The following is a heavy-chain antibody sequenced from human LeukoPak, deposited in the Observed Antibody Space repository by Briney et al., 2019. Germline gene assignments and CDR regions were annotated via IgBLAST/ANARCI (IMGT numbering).Heavy chain of an antibody. CDR1: GFTFSNYE. Sequence: GGSLRLSCAASGFTFSNYEMNWVRQAPGKGLEWVSGITSSGGTTYYADSVRGRFTISRDNSKKTLYLQMNSLRAEDTAFYYCAKGLGYCTDGSCHSTAFDIWGQGTMVTVSA. D-gene: IGHD2-15*01. CDR3: AKGLGYCTDGSCHSTAFDI. CDR2: ITSSGGTT. J-gene: IGHJ3*02. V-gene: IGHV3-23*01.